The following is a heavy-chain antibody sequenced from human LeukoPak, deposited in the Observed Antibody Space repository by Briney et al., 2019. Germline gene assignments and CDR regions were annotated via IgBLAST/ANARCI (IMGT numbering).Heavy chain of an antibody. CDR1: GGSFSGYY. Sequence: SETLSLTCAVYGGSFSGYYWSWIRQPPGEEREWIGEINHSGSTNYNPSLKSRVTISVDTSKNQFSLKLSSVTAADTAVYYCARIVRHSFDYWGQGTLVTVSS. D-gene: IGHD2-21*01. J-gene: IGHJ4*02. CDR3: ARIVRHSFDY. CDR2: INHSGST. V-gene: IGHV4-34*01.